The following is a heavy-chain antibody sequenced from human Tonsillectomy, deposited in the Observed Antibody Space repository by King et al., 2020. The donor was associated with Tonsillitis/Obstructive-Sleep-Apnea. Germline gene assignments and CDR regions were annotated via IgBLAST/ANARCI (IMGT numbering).Heavy chain of an antibody. J-gene: IGHJ3*02. CDR3: ARELGGGAFDI. CDR1: GGSISGYY. CDR2: IYHSVST. Sequence: QLQESGPGLVKPSETLSLTCTVSGGSISGYYWSWIRQPPGKGLEWIGYIYHSVSTNYNPSLKSRVTISVDTSKNQVSLKLSSVTAADTAVYYCARELGGGAFDIWGQGTMVTVSS. V-gene: IGHV4-59*01. D-gene: IGHD3-16*01.